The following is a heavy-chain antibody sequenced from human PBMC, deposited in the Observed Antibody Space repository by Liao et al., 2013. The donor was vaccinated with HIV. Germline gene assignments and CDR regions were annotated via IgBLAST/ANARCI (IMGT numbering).Heavy chain of an antibody. CDR1: GGSFSGYY. D-gene: IGHD3-10*01. V-gene: IGHV4-59*10. CDR2: IYSSGNT. J-gene: IGHJ3*02. Sequence: QVQLQQWGAGLLKPSETLSLTCAVYGGSFSGYYWSWIRQPAGKGLEWIGRIYSSGNTNYNPSLKSRVTMSVDTSKNQFSLKLSSVTAADTAVYFCARGPATTGSDIYPGTFDIWGPGTMVTVSS. CDR3: ARGPATTGSDIYPGTFDI.